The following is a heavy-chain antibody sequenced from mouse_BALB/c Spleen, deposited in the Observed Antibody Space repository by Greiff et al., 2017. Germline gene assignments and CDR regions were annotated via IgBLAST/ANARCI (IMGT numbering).Heavy chain of an antibody. CDR2: IWSGGST. V-gene: IGHV2-2*02. J-gene: IGHJ4*01. CDR3: ARKGGYDYDYAMDY. CDR1: GFSLTSYG. Sequence: VQLQESGPGLVQPSQSLSITCTVSGFSLTSYGVHWVRQSPGKGLEWLGVIWSGGSTDYNAAFISRLSISKDNSKSQVFFKMNSLQANDTAIYYCARKGGYDYDYAMDYWGQGTSVTVSS. D-gene: IGHD2-4*01.